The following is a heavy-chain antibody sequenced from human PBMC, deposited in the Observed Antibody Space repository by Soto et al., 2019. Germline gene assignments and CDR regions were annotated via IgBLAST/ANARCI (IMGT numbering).Heavy chain of an antibody. Sequence: KPSETLSLTCTVSGGSISSGVYYWIGIRQHPGKGLEWIGYIYYSGSTYYNPSLKSRVTISVDTSKNQFSLKLSSVTAADTAVYYCARDGMGSGSSYGIVYWGQGTLVTVSS. V-gene: IGHV4-31*03. CDR2: IYYSGST. D-gene: IGHD3-22*01. J-gene: IGHJ4*02. CDR1: GGSISSGVYY. CDR3: ARDGMGSGSSYGIVY.